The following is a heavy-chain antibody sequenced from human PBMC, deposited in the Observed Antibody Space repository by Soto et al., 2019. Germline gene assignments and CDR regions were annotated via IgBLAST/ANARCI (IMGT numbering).Heavy chain of an antibody. J-gene: IGHJ4*02. CDR1: GYTLTELS. CDR3: AASIVLVPAATQFDY. D-gene: IGHD2-2*01. V-gene: IGHV1-24*01. CDR2: FDPEDGET. Sequence: ASLKVSCKVSGYTLTELSMHWVRQAPGKGLEWMGGFDPEDGETIYAQKFQGRVTMTEDTSTDTAYMELSSLRSEDTAVYYCAASIVLVPAATQFDYWGQGTLVTVSS.